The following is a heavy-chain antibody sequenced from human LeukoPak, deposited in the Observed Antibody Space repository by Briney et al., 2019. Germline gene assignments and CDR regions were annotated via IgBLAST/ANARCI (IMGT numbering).Heavy chain of an antibody. CDR1: GGSISSSSYY. Sequence: SETLSLTCTVSGGSISSSSYYWGWIRQPPGKGLEWIGSIYYSGSTYYNPSLKSRVTISVDTSENQFSLKLSSVTAADTAVYYSARLTYSSSWYLFDYWGQGTLVTVSS. V-gene: IGHV4-39*01. CDR2: IYYSGST. D-gene: IGHD6-13*01. J-gene: IGHJ4*02. CDR3: ARLTYSSSWYLFDY.